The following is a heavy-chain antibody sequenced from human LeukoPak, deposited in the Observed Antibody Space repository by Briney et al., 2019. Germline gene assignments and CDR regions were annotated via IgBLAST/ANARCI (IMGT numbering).Heavy chain of an antibody. J-gene: IGHJ4*02. Sequence: ASVKVSCKASGYTFTSYDINWVRQATGQGLEWMGWMNPNSGNTGHAQKFQGRVTITRNTSISTAYMELSSLRSEDTAVYYCARPTYYDFWSGYYFFDYWGQGTLVTVSS. D-gene: IGHD3-3*01. CDR3: ARPTYYDFWSGYYFFDY. CDR1: GYTFTSYD. CDR2: MNPNSGNT. V-gene: IGHV1-8*03.